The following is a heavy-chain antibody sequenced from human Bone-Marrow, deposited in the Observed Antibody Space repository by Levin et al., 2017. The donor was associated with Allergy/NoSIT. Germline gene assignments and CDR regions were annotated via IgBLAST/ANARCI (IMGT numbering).Heavy chain of an antibody. CDR2: INHSGFT. CDR3: PRGRREAVWTKSILNYFYYGMDV. CDR1: GGSFSDYV. D-gene: IGHD1/OR15-1a*01. V-gene: IGHV4-34*01. Sequence: PSETLSLTCAVSGGSFSDYVWIWIRQSPGKGPEWIGQINHSGFTDYNPSLKSRVTISLDTPKSQFSLRLRSVTAADAAKYSFPRGRREAVWTKSILNYFYYGMDVWGQGTTVAVSS. J-gene: IGHJ6*02.